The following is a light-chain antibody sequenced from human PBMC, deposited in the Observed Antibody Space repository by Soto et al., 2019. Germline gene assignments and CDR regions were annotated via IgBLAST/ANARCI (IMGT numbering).Light chain of an antibody. V-gene: IGLV2-18*01. CDR3: SLYTSENTYV. CDR1: STDFVSYSR. J-gene: IGLJ1*01. CDR2: EAS. Sequence: QSVLTQPPSVSGSPGQSFTISSTGTSTDFVSYSRVSWYQQPPGTAPKLIIYEASNRPSGVPDRFSGSKSGNTASLTISGLQAADEADYYCSLYTSENTYVFGTGTKVTVL.